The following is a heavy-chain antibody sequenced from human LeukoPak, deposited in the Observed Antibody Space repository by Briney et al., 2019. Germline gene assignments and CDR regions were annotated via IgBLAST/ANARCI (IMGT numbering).Heavy chain of an antibody. CDR1: GFTFSRYW. CDR2: INQDESEK. J-gene: IGHJ4*02. Sequence: GGSLRLSCEVSGFTFSRYWMSWVRQAPGKGLEWVANINQDESEKYYVDSVKGRFTMSRDNAKNLLYLQMNSLRAEDRAVYYCARGRSSVDYWGQGTLVTVSS. D-gene: IGHD6-19*01. V-gene: IGHV3-7*01. CDR3: ARGRSSVDY.